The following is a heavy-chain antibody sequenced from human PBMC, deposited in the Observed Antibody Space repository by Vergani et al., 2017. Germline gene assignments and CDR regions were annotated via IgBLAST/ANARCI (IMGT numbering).Heavy chain of an antibody. CDR3: ARDPNYYDSSGYPSHHAFDI. CDR2: ISSSSSTI. V-gene: IGHV3-48*01. D-gene: IGHD3-22*01. CDR1: GFTFRHYS. J-gene: IGHJ3*02. Sequence: EVQMVESGGGLVKPGGSLRLSCVASGFTFRHYSMNWVRQAPGKGLEWVSYISSSSSTIYYADSVKGRFTISRDNAKNSLYLQMNSLRAEDTAVYYCARDPNYYDSSGYPSHHAFDIWGQGTMVTVSS.